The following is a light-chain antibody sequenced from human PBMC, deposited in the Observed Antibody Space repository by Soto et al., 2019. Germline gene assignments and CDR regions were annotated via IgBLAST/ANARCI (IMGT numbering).Light chain of an antibody. CDR2: SNN. Sequence: QSVLTQPPSEFGTPGQRVTISCSGRSSNIGKNTVNWYQQLPGAAPKLLIFSNNQRPSGVPDRFSGSKSGTSASLAISGPQSEDEADYYCAVWDDSLNGGVFGTGTKLTVL. J-gene: IGLJ1*01. V-gene: IGLV1-44*01. CDR1: SSNIGKNT. CDR3: AVWDDSLNGGV.